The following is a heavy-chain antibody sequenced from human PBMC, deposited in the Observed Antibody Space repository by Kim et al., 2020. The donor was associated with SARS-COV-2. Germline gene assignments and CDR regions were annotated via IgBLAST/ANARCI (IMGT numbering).Heavy chain of an antibody. V-gene: IGHV4-39*02. Sequence: SETLSLTCTVSGGSISSSSYYWGWIRQPPGKGLEWIGSIYYSGSTYYNPSLKSRVTISVDTSKNQFSLKLSSVTAADTAVYYCARERWLQLHQFPGMDVWGQGTTVTVSS. J-gene: IGHJ6*02. CDR2: IYYSGST. CDR1: GGSISSSSYY. D-gene: IGHD1-1*01. CDR3: ARERWLQLHQFPGMDV.